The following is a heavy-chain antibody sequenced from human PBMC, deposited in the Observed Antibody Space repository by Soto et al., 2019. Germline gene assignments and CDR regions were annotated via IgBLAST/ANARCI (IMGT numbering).Heavy chain of an antibody. V-gene: IGHV3-23*01. D-gene: IGHD6-13*01. CDR3: AKSYSSNWYDYFDN. Sequence: PGGSLRLSCATSAFTFSSYVMRWVRQAPGKGLEWVSAISGSGGSTYYADSVKGRFTISRDTSKNTLYLQMSSLRVEDTALYYCAKSYSSNWYDYFDNWGQGALVTVSS. J-gene: IGHJ4*02. CDR2: ISGSGGST. CDR1: AFTFSSYV.